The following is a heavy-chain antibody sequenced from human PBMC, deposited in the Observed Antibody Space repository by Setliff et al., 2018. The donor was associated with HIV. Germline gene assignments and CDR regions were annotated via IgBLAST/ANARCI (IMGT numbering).Heavy chain of an antibody. CDR3: ARDRRAYTLLYYYYYMDV. D-gene: IGHD1-20*01. CDR1: GYTFTTYG. V-gene: IGHV1-18*03. CDR2: ISGYNGNT. Sequence: ASVKVSCKASGYTFTTYGISWVRQAPGQGLEWVGWISGYNGNTNYAQKLQGRVTMTTDTSTSTAYMELRSLRSDDMAVYYCARDRRAYTLLYYYYYMDVWGKGTTVTVSS. J-gene: IGHJ6*03.